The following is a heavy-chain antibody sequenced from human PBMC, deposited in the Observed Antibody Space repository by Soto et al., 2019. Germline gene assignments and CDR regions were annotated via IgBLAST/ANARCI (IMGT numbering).Heavy chain of an antibody. CDR2: ISWDGGST. CDR1: GFTFDDYT. CDR3: AKDILGTTVTTVYYYYGMDV. J-gene: IGHJ6*02. V-gene: IGHV3-43*01. D-gene: IGHD4-4*01. Sequence: GGSLRLSCAASGFTFDDYTMHWVRQAPGKGLEWVSLISWDGGSTYYADSVKGRFTISRDNSKNSLYLQMNSLRTEDTALYYCAKDILGTTVTTVYYYYGMDVWGQGTTVTVSS.